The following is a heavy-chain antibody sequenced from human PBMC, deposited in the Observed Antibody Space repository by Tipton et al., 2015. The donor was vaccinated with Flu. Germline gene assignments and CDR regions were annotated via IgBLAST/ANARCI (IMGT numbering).Heavy chain of an antibody. Sequence: TLSLTCTVSGGFVSSYYWNWIRQPPGKGLEWIGYIYNNQYTKYNPSLKSRVTVSVDPSMSQFSLRLTSVTAADTAVYYCAREAYVNDDYYNPQKNDVFDIWGQGTMVTVSS. V-gene: IGHV4-59*02. CDR3: AREAYVNDDYYNPQKNDVFDI. CDR2: IYNNQYT. D-gene: IGHD3-10*02. J-gene: IGHJ3*02. CDR1: GGFVSSYY.